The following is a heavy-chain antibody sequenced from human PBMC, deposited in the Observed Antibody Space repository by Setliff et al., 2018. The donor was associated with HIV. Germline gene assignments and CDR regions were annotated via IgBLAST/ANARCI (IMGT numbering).Heavy chain of an antibody. CDR1: GGSISGSSYY. CDR3: ARVQMAYAAFDV. J-gene: IGHJ3*01. D-gene: IGHD4-17*01. CDR2: IYHSGSA. Sequence: NPSETLSLTCNVSGGSISGSSYYWGWIRQPPGKGLEWIGSIYHSGSASHNPSLKSRITISVDTSKNQFSLKLRSVTAADTAVYYCARVQMAYAAFDVWGQGTMVTVSS. V-gene: IGHV4-39*02.